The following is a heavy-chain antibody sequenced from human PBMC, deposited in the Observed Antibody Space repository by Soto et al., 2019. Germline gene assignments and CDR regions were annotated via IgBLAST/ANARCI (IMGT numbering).Heavy chain of an antibody. J-gene: IGHJ4*02. CDR3: TRGWLAQYYFDY. CDR2: IYPGDSDT. D-gene: IGHD6-19*01. Sequence: GESLNLSYKGSGYSFSSYLMACVRQMPGKGLEWMGIIYPGDSDTRYSPSFQGQVTISADKSISTAYLQWSSLEASDTAMYYCTRGWLAQYYFDYWGQGTLVTVSS. CDR1: GYSFSSYL. V-gene: IGHV5-51*01.